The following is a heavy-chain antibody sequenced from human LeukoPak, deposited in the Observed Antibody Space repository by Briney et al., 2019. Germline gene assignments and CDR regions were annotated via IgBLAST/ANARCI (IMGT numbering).Heavy chain of an antibody. CDR2: INTNTGNP. D-gene: IGHD3-22*01. J-gene: IGHJ4*02. Sequence: ASVKVSCKASGYTFTSYGISWVRQAPGQGLEWMGWINTNTGNPTYAQGFTGRFVFPLDTSVSTAYLQISSLKAEDTAVYYCARAFGSGYHPFDYWGQGTLVTVSS. CDR1: GYTFTSYG. CDR3: ARAFGSGYHPFDY. V-gene: IGHV7-4-1*02.